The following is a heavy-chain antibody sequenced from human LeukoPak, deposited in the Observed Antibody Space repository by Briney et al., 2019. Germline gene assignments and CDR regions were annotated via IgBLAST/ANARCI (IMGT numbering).Heavy chain of an antibody. J-gene: IGHJ4*02. CDR1: GGSISSYY. V-gene: IGHV4-59*08. Sequence: SETLSLTCNVSGGSISSYYWGWIRQPPGKGLEWIAYLYYSGSTHYNPSLKSRATMSLDTSRNQFSLRLTSVTAADTALYYCARHLRVAGTNFYFDYWGQGTLVTVSS. D-gene: IGHD6-19*01. CDR2: LYYSGST. CDR3: ARHLRVAGTNFYFDY.